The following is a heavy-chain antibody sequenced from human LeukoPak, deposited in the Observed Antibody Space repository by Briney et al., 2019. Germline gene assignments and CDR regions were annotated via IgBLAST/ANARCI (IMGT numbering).Heavy chain of an antibody. CDR1: GFSFSSYA. Sequence: PGGSLRLSCAASGFSFSSYAMQWVRQAPGKGLEYVSAISSNGGSTHYGNSVKDRFTISRDNSMNTVYLQMGSLRAEDMAVYYCVRVSDRDGYVLPGDYWGQGTLVTVSP. V-gene: IGHV3-64*01. J-gene: IGHJ4*02. D-gene: IGHD5-24*01. CDR2: ISSNGGST. CDR3: VRVSDRDGYVLPGDY.